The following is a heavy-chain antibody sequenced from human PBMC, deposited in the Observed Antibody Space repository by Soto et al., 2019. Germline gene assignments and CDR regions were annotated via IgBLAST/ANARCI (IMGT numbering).Heavy chain of an antibody. Sequence: SETLSLTCTVSGGSISSYYWSWIRQPPGKGLEWIGYIYYSGSTNYNPSLKSRVTISVDTSKNQFSLKLSSVTAADTAVYYCARVNYYDSSGLGWFDPWGQGTLVTVSS. J-gene: IGHJ5*02. CDR2: IYYSGST. CDR1: GGSISSYY. V-gene: IGHV4-59*01. CDR3: ARVNYYDSSGLGWFDP. D-gene: IGHD3-22*01.